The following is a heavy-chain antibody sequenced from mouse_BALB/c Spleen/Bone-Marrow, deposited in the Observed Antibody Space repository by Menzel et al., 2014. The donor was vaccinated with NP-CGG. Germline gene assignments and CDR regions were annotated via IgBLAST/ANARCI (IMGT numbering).Heavy chain of an antibody. Sequence: VQLQQSRAELVRPGALVRLSCKASGFNVKVYYLHCVKQGPEHVLECIGWIDPEKGNTKYDPKLQGKASIIADTSSNTAYLQLSSLTSEDTAVYYCARGAWARGYFDYWGQGTTLTVSS. D-gene: IGHD4-1*01. CDR2: IDPEKGNT. V-gene: IGHV14-1*02. J-gene: IGHJ2*01. CDR1: GFNVKVYY. CDR3: ARGAWARGYFDY.